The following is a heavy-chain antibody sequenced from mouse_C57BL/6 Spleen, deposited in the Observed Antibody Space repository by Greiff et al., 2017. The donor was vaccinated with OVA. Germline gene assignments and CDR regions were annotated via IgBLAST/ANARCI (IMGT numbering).Heavy chain of an antibody. CDR3: ARGSPPFDY. CDR1: GYTFTDYN. CDR2: INPNNGGT. V-gene: IGHV1-18*01. J-gene: IGHJ2*01. Sequence: EVKLMESGPELVKPGASVKIPCKASGYTFTDYNMDWVKQSHGKSLEWIGDINPNNGGTIYNQKFKGKATLTVDKSSSTAYMELRSLTSEDTAVYYCARGSPPFDYWGQGTTLTVSS. D-gene: IGHD1-1*02.